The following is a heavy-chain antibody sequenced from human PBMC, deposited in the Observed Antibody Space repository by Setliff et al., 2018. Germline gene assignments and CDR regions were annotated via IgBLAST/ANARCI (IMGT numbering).Heavy chain of an antibody. V-gene: IGHV4-34*01. CDR2: ITDTGRT. CDR1: GGPLSGFS. CDR3: ARTGTYRYFDY. J-gene: IGHJ4*02. D-gene: IGHD1-1*01. Sequence: SETLSLTCTVYGGPLSGFSWNWIRQSPGGGLEWIGEITDTGRTKYIPSLKSRVTISIHMSWNQFSLRLSSLTAADTAVYYCARTGTYRYFDYWGRGTLVTVSS.